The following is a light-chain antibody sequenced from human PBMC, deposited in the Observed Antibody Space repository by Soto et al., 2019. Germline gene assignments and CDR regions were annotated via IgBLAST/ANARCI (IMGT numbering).Light chain of an antibody. CDR1: QTISTS. V-gene: IGKV1-5*03. Sequence: DIQMTQSPSTLSASVGDRVTITCRATQTISTSLAWYQQIPGRAPKLLIYKASILDTGVPSRFSGSGSGTEFTLTISGLQPEDFATYYCQQLNSCPFTFGQGTRLEIK. J-gene: IGKJ5*01. CDR3: QQLNSCPFT. CDR2: KAS.